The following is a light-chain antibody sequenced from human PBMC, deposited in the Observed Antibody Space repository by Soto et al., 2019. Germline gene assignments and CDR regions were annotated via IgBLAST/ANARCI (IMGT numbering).Light chain of an antibody. V-gene: IGLV2-14*03. Sequence: SALTQPASVSGSLGQSITISCTGTRSDVGGYDYVSWYQHRPGEAPKLMIYDVSLRPSGVSYRFSGSKSGNTASLAISGLQAEDEGDYYCTSYTGGSTLVVFGGGTKVTVL. CDR2: DVS. J-gene: IGLJ2*01. CDR1: RSDVGGYDY. CDR3: TSYTGGSTLVV.